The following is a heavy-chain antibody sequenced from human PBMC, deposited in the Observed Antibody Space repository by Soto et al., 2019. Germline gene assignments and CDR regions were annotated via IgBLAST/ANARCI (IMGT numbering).Heavy chain of an antibody. CDR2: IKSKTDGGTT. J-gene: IGHJ4*02. CDR1: GFTFSNAW. V-gene: IGHV3-15*01. D-gene: IGHD3-22*01. CDR3: NTAKYYYDSSVFDY. Sequence: GGSLRLSCAASGFTFSNAWMSWVRQAPGKGLEWVGRIKSKTDGGTTDYAAPVKGRFTISRDDSKNTLYLQMNSLKTEDTAVYYCNTAKYYYDSSVFDYWGQGTMVTVSS.